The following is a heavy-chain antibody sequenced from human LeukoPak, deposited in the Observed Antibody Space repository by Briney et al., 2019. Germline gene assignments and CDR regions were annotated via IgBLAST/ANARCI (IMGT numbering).Heavy chain of an antibody. D-gene: IGHD3-3*01. V-gene: IGHV3-48*04. CDR3: TSPAHDFDLWSGYYSL. CDR2: ISSSSSTI. J-gene: IGHJ4*01. Sequence: GGSLRLSCAASGFTFSSYSMNWVRQAPGKGLEWVSYISSSSSTIYYADSVKGRFTISRDNAKNSLYLQMNSLKPEDTAVYYCTSPAHDFDLWSGYYSLWGHGTQVTVSS. CDR1: GFTFSSYS.